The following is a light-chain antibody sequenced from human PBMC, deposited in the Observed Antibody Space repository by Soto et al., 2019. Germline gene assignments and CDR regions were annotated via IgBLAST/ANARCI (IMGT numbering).Light chain of an antibody. Sequence: EIVLTQSPGTLSLSPGERATLSCRASQSISSSYLAWYQQKPGQAPGLLNYAASSRATGIPDRFSGSGSGTDFTLTISRLEPEDFAVYYCQQYGSSSYTFGQGTQLEIK. CDR3: QQYGSSSYT. CDR2: AAS. V-gene: IGKV3-20*01. J-gene: IGKJ2*01. CDR1: QSISSSY.